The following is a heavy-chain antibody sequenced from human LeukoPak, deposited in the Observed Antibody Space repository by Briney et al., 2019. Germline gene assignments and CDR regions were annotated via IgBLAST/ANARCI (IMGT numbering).Heavy chain of an antibody. J-gene: IGHJ4*02. Sequence: PGGSLRLSCAASGFTFSSYGMHWVRQAPGKGLEWVAVIWYDGSNKYYADSVKGRFTISRDNSKNTLYLQMNSLRAEDTAVYYCARDASGGSSSSRRSPYFDYWGQGTLVTVSS. D-gene: IGHD6-6*01. CDR2: IWYDGSNK. CDR1: GFTFSSYG. V-gene: IGHV3-33*01. CDR3: ARDASGGSSSSRRSPYFDY.